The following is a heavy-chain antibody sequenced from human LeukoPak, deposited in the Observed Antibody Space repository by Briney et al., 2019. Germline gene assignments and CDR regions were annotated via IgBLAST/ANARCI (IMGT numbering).Heavy chain of an antibody. D-gene: IGHD4-17*01. CDR2: ISSSSSYI. CDR1: EFTFSSYS. Sequence: GGSLRLSCAASEFTFSSYSMNWVRQAPGKGLEWVSSISSSSSYIYYADSVKGRFTISRDNAKNSLYLQMNSLRAEDTAVYYCARLYRGPTVLDYWGQGTLVTVSS. CDR3: ARLYRGPTVLDY. V-gene: IGHV3-21*01. J-gene: IGHJ4*02.